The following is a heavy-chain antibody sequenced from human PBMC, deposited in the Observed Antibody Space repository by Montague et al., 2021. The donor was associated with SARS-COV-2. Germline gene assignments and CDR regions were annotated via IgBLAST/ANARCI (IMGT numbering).Heavy chain of an antibody. V-gene: IGHV6-1*01. J-gene: IGHJ2*01. D-gene: IGHD2-21*02. CDR3: ARAYCGGDCYFYWYFDL. CDR2: TYYWSKWYN. Sequence: CAISGDSVSRNNPAWNWIRQSPSRGLEWLGRTYYWSKWYNDYAVSVKSRVIINPDTSNNRISLQLNSVTPEDTAVYYCARAYCGGDCYFYWYFDLWGRGTLVTVSS. CDR1: GDSVSRNNPA.